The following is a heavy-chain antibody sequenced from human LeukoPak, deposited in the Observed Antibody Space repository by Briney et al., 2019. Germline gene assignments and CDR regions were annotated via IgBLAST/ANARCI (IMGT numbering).Heavy chain of an antibody. CDR3: ARRRGVGGYYYYGMDV. CDR2: IYPGDSDT. V-gene: IGHV5-51*01. D-gene: IGHD3-10*01. CDR1: GYSFTSYW. J-gene: IGHJ6*02. Sequence: GESLKISCKGSGYSFTSYWIGWVRQMPGKGLEWMGIIYPGDSDTRYSPSFQGQVTISADKSISTAYLQWSSLKASDTAMYYCARRRGVGGYYYYGMDVWGQGTTVTVSS.